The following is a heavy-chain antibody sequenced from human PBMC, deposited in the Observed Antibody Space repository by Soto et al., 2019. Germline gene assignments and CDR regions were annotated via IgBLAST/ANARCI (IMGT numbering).Heavy chain of an antibody. CDR3: AREGHYYDSSGYPH. V-gene: IGHV1-69*06. D-gene: IGHD3-22*01. Sequence: QVQLVQSGAEVKKPWSSVKVSCKASGGTFSSYAISWVRQAPGQGLEWMGGITPIFGTANYAQKFQGRVTITADKSTSTAYMGLSSLRSEDTAVYYCAREGHYYDSSGYPHWGQGTLVTVSS. CDR1: GGTFSSYA. CDR2: ITPIFGTA. J-gene: IGHJ4*02.